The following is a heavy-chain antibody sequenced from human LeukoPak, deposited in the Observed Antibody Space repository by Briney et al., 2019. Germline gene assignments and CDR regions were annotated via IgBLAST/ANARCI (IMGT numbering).Heavy chain of an antibody. CDR3: ARVDPTGTTDY. CDR2: IIPIFGTT. D-gene: IGHD1-1*01. CDR1: AGTFSSYA. J-gene: IGHJ4*02. Sequence: SVMVSCKAAAGTFSSYAISWVRHPPGQRLQWMVGIIPIFGTTTYAQKFQGRVTITAHESTSTAHMELSSLRSEDTAVYYCARVDPTGTTDYWGQGTLVTVSS. V-gene: IGHV1-69*01.